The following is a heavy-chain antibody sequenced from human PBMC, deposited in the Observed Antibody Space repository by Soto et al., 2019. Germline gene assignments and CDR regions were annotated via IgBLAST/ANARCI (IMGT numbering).Heavy chain of an antibody. D-gene: IGHD1-1*01. CDR3: ARRTGTTVGYFDY. J-gene: IGHJ4*02. V-gene: IGHV1-3*01. Sequence: GASVKVSCKASGYTFAIYAMHWVRQAPGQRLEWMGWINAGNGNTKYSQKFQGRVTITRDTSASTAYMELSSLRSEDTAVYYCARRTGTTVGYFDYWGQGTLVTVSS. CDR1: GYTFAIYA. CDR2: INAGNGNT.